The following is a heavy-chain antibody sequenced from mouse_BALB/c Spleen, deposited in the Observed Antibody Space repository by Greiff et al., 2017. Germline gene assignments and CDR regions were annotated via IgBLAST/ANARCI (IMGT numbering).Heavy chain of an antibody. CDR3: ARLITTVEAFDY. D-gene: IGHD1-1*01. J-gene: IGHJ2*01. Sequence: EVQVVESGGGLVKPGGSLKLSCAASGFTFSDYYMYWVRQTPEKRLEWVATISDGGSYTYYPDSVKGRFTISRDNAKNNLYLQMSSLKSEDTAMYYCARLITTVEAFDYWGQGTTLTVSS. CDR1: GFTFSDYY. V-gene: IGHV5-4*02. CDR2: ISDGGSYT.